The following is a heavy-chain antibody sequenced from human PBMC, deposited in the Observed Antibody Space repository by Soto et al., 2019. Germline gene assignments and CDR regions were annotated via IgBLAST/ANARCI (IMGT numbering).Heavy chain of an antibody. Sequence: QVQLQESGPGLVKPSQTLSLTCTVSGSSISSGGYDWSWIRQHPGKGLEWIGYIYYSGSTYYNPSLKSRVTISVDTSKNQFSLKLSSVTAADTAVYYCARSPEATVTAFDYWGQGTLVTVSS. J-gene: IGHJ4*02. CDR1: GSSISSGGYD. V-gene: IGHV4-31*03. CDR2: IYYSGST. CDR3: ARSPEATVTAFDY. D-gene: IGHD4-17*01.